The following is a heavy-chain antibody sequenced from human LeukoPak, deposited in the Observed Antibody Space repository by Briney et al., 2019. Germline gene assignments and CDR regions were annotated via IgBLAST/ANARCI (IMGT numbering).Heavy chain of an antibody. CDR1: GFTFSSYG. V-gene: IGHV3-30*18. CDR3: ANLFRAGGGLGYFDY. J-gene: IGHJ4*02. D-gene: IGHD2-21*01. CDR2: ISYDGSNK. Sequence: PGGSLRLSCAASGFTFSSYGMHWVRQAPGKGLEWVAVISYDGSNKYYADSVKGRFTISRDNSKNTLYLQMNSLRAEDTAVYYCANLFRAGGGLGYFDYWGQGTLVTVSS.